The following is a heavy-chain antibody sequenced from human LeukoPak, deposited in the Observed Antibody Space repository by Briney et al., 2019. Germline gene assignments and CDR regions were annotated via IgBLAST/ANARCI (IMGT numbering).Heavy chain of an antibody. CDR1: GGSVSSSSLY. Sequence: SETLSLTCTVSGGSVSSSSLYWGWLRQPPGKGLEWIATIYYSGSTYYNPSLKSRVTISLDTSKNQFSLKLTSVTAADTAIYHCAYSVAPTFYDSSGSDTFDVWGLGTMVTVSS. CDR3: AYSVAPTFYDSSGSDTFDV. D-gene: IGHD5-12*01. CDR2: IYYSGST. V-gene: IGHV4-39*01. J-gene: IGHJ3*01.